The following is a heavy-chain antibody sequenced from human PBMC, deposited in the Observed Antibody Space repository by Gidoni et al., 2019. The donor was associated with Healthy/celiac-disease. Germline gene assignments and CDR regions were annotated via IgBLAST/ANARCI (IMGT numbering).Heavy chain of an antibody. Sequence: EVQLVESGGGLVQPGGSLKLSCSASGFTFSGSAMHWVRQASGKGLEWVGRIRSKANSYATAYAASVKGRFTISRDDSKNTAYLQMNSLKTEDTAVYYCTRLLRDYKVHWGQGTLVTVSS. J-gene: IGHJ4*02. D-gene: IGHD4-4*01. CDR2: IRSKANSYAT. CDR3: TRLLRDYKVH. CDR1: GFTFSGSA. V-gene: IGHV3-73*02.